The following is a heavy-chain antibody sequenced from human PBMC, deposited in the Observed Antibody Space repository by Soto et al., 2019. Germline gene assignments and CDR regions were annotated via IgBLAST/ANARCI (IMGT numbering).Heavy chain of an antibody. CDR3: AKGVLSFHYGMEV. Sequence: GGSLRLSCATSGFNFNTYPMTWVRQAPGKGLEWVSSISSTAGRTSSYADSVKGRFAISRDFSDNTVYLQMNNLRVDDTAVYFCAKGVLSFHYGMEVWGQGTTVTVSS. D-gene: IGHD3-10*01. CDR2: ISSTAGRTS. J-gene: IGHJ6*02. CDR1: GFNFNTYP. V-gene: IGHV3-23*01.